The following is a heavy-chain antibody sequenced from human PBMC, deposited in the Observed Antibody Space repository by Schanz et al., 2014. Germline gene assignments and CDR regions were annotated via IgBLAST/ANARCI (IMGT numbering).Heavy chain of an antibody. CDR2: ISVYNHNK. V-gene: IGHV1-18*01. D-gene: IGHD3-3*01. CDR3: ARDRRFFDRDDLYYFDS. J-gene: IGHJ4*02. Sequence: GPEVKKPGATVKVSCKASGYIFINSGISWVRQAPGQGLEWMGWISVYNHNKEYDQKFQGRVTMTTDTSTSTAYMALTDLRSDDTAVYYCARDRRFFDRDDLYYFDSWGQGTRVTVSS. CDR1: GYIFINSG.